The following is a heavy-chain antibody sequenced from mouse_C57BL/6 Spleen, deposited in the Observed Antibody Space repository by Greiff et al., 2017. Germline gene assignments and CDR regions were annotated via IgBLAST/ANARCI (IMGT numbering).Heavy chain of an antibody. Sequence: EVQLQESGGGLVKPGGSLKLSCAASGFTFSSYAMSWVRQTPEKRLEWVATISDGGSYTYYPDNVKGRFTLSRDNAKNNLYLQMSHLKSEDTAMYYCARENISNDYWGQGTTLTVSS. D-gene: IGHD1-3*01. J-gene: IGHJ2*01. CDR2: ISDGGSYT. CDR3: ARENISNDY. V-gene: IGHV5-4*01. CDR1: GFTFSSYA.